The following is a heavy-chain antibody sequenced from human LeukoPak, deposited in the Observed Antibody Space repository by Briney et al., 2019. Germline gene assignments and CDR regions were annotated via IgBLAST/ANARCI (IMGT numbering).Heavy chain of an antibody. J-gene: IGHJ4*02. V-gene: IGHV3-23*01. CDR1: GFTFSNHA. Sequence: GGSLRLSCAASGFTFSNHAMSWVRQSQGKGLEWVSSIRPSGGATHYADAVKGRFTISRDNSKNTLYLQMNSLRAEDTAVYYCVKGPTTVTTAFDYWGQGTLVSVSS. CDR3: VKGPTTVTTAFDY. D-gene: IGHD4-17*01. CDR2: IRPSGGAT.